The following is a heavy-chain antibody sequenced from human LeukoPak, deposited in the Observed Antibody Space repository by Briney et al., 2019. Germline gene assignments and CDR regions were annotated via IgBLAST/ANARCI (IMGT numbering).Heavy chain of an antibody. D-gene: IGHD3-22*01. CDR3: ASDYDSSGYYYL. J-gene: IGHJ5*02. Sequence: SETLSLTCTVSGGSISSYYWSWIRQPPGKGLEWIGYIYYSGSTSYNPSLQSRVTISVDTSKNQFSLRLSSVTSADTAVYYCASDYDSSGYYYLWGQGTLVTVSS. V-gene: IGHV4-59*01. CDR1: GGSISSYY. CDR2: IYYSGST.